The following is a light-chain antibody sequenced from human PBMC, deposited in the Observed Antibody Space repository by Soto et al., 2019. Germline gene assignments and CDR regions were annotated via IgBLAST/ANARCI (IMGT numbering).Light chain of an antibody. CDR1: SSDVGCYNY. CDR3: SSYTSSSTLV. CDR2: DVS. Sequence: QSALTQPASVSGSPGQSITISCTGTSSDVGCYNYVSWYQQHPGKAPKLMIYDVSNRPSGVSNRFSGSRSGNTASLTISGLQAEDAADYYCSSYTSSSTLVFGGGTKLTVL. V-gene: IGLV2-14*01. J-gene: IGLJ2*01.